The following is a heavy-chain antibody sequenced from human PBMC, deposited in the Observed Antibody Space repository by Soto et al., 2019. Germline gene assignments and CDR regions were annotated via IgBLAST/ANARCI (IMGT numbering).Heavy chain of an antibody. CDR1: AGTFSSYA. D-gene: IGHD3-22*01. J-gene: IGHJ4*02. CDR2: IIPIFGTA. CDR3: ARSPGGYYHSSGYSAY. V-gene: IGHV1-69*01. Sequence: QVQLVQSGAEVKKPGSSVKVSCKASAGTFSSYAISWVRQPPGQGLEWMGRIIPIFGTANYAEKFQVRVTITADESTSTAYMELSSLRPEDTAVYYCARSPGGYYHSSGYSAYWGQGTLVTVSS.